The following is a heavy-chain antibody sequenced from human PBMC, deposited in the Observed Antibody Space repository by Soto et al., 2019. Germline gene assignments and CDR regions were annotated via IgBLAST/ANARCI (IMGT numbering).Heavy chain of an antibody. CDR2: IWYDGSNK. J-gene: IGHJ1*01. V-gene: IGHV3-33*01. CDR3: ARDPFDSREVWYFQH. CDR1: GFTFSSYG. D-gene: IGHD3-9*01. Sequence: GGSLRLSCAASGFTFSSYGMHWVRQAPGKGLEWVAVIWYDGSNKYYADSVKGRFTISRDNSKNTLYLQMNSLRAEDTAVYYCARDPFDSREVWYFQHWGQGTLVTVSS.